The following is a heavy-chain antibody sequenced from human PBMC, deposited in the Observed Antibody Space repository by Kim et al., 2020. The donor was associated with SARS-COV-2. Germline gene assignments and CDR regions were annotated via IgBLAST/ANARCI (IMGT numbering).Heavy chain of an antibody. CDR3: ARDGGILTDLYYFDY. V-gene: IGHV3-30*01. J-gene: IGHJ4*02. D-gene: IGHD3-9*01. Sequence: DSVKGRFTISRDNSKNTLYLQMNSLRAEDTAVYYCARDGGILTDLYYFDYWGQGTLVTVSS.